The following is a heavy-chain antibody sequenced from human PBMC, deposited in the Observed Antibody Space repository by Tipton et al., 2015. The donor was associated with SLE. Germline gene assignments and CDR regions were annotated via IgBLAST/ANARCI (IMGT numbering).Heavy chain of an antibody. CDR1: GGSFSGYY. Sequence: LRLSCAVYGGSFSGYYWSWIRQPPGKGLEWIGSIYYSGSTYYNPSLKSRVTISVDTSKNQFSLKLSSVTAADTAVYYCASTRLDIVVVWYFDLWGRGTLVTVSS. CDR3: ASTRLDIVVVWYFDL. CDR2: IYYSGST. J-gene: IGHJ2*01. D-gene: IGHD2-21*01. V-gene: IGHV4-34*01.